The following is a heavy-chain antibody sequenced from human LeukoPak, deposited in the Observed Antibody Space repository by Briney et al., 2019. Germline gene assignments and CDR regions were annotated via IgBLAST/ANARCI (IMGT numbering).Heavy chain of an antibody. J-gene: IGHJ5*02. Sequence: GASVKVSCKASVYTFTDYYMHWVRQAPGQGLEWMGWINPKSGGTNYAQKFQGRVTMTSDTSISTAYMELSRLRSDDTAVYYCARDPRDIVVVGGLSWFDPWGQGTLVTVSS. CDR3: ARDPRDIVVVGGLSWFDP. D-gene: IGHD2-15*01. CDR2: INPKSGGT. CDR1: VYTFTDYY. V-gene: IGHV1-2*02.